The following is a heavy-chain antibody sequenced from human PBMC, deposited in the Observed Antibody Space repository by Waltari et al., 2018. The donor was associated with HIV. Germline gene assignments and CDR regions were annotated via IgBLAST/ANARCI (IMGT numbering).Heavy chain of an antibody. V-gene: IGHV3-30*18. CDR2: ISYDGSNK. CDR1: GLPFSSYG. J-gene: IGHJ6*02. D-gene: IGHD3-3*01. CDR3: AKDARFLDLDYYYGMDV. Sequence: QVQLVESGGGVVQPGRSLRLSCADSGLPFSSYGTHWVRQAPGKGLEWVAVISYDGSNKYYADSVKGRFTISRDNSKNTLYLQMNSLRAEDTAVYYCAKDARFLDLDYYYGMDVWGQGTTVTVSS.